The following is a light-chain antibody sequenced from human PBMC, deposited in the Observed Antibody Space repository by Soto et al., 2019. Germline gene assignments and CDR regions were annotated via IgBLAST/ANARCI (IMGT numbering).Light chain of an antibody. CDR3: TSDAGGNNV. CDR1: SSDVGGYNY. V-gene: IGLV2-8*01. J-gene: IGLJ1*01. CDR2: EVN. Sequence: QSALTQPPSASGSPGQSVTISCTGTSSDVGGYNYVSWYQQHPGKVPKLMVYEVNKRPSGVPDRFSGSKSGNTASLTVSGLQAEDEAAYYCTSDAGGNNVFGTGTKLAVL.